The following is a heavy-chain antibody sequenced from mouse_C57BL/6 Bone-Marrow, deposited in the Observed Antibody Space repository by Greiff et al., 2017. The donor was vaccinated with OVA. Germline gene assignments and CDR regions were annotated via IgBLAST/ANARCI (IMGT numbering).Heavy chain of an antibody. J-gene: IGHJ3*01. Sequence: VQLQQSGAELVRSGASVKLSCTASGFNIKDDYMHWVKQRPEQGLEWIGWIDPENGDTEYASKFQGKATITADTSSNTAYLQLSSLTSEDTAVYYCTAYYYGSSYEAWFAYWGQGTLVTVSA. CDR3: TAYYYGSSYEAWFAY. CDR2: IDPENGDT. D-gene: IGHD1-1*01. V-gene: IGHV14-4*01. CDR1: GFNIKDDY.